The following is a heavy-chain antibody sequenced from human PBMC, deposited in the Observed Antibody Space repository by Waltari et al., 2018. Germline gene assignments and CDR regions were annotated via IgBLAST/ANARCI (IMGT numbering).Heavy chain of an antibody. J-gene: IGHJ4*02. CDR2: VSYDGNNK. V-gene: IGHV3-30*01. D-gene: IGHD6-19*01. CDR3: ARGGVAVSDPFDD. Sequence: QVQLVESGGGVVRPGRSLSLSWVASAFACLTSAMHWVRQAPGKGLEWVAVVSYDGNNKFYAEDSVKGRFTISRDNSKSTVSLQMTSLRPEDTAVYYCARGGVAVSDPFDDWGQGTLVTVSA. CDR1: AFACLTSA.